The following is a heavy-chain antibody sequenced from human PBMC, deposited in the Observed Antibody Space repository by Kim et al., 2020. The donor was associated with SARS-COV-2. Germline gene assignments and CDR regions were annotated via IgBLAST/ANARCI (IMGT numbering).Heavy chain of an antibody. CDR2: ISYDGSNK. V-gene: IGHV3-30*18. Sequence: GGSLRLSCAASGFTFSSYGMHWVRQAPGKGLEWVAVISYDGSNKYYADSVKGRFTISRDNSKNTLYLQMNSLRAEDTAVYYCAKVQEDSSAGDYWGQGTLVTVSS. CDR1: GFTFSSYG. J-gene: IGHJ4*02. D-gene: IGHD3-22*01. CDR3: AKVQEDSSAGDY.